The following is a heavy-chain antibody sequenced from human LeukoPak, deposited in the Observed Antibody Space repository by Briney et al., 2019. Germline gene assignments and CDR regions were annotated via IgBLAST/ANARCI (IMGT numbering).Heavy chain of an antibody. CDR2: ISGNGGRT. CDR3: ARPTDYCSGDSCYSPVEY. D-gene: IGHD2-15*01. CDR1: GFTFSSYS. V-gene: IGHV3-23*01. J-gene: IGHJ4*02. Sequence: GGSLRLSCAASGFTFSSYSMNWVRQAPGKGLDWVSAISGNGGRTYYADSVKGRFTISRDNSKNTLYMQMNSLRPEDTAIYYCARPTDYCSGDSCYSPVEYWGQGTLVTVSS.